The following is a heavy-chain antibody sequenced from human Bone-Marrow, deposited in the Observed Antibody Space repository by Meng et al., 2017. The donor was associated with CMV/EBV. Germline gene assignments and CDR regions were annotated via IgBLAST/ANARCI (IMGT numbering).Heavy chain of an antibody. V-gene: IGHV1-69*10. Sequence: SVKVSCKASAYTFPRFGFNWVRQAPGPGLVWMGGIIPILGIANYAQKFQGRVTITADKSTSTAYMELSSLRSEDTAVYYCARDNGDIVVVPAAITYYYYGMDVWGQGTTVTVSS. D-gene: IGHD2-2*02. CDR1: AYTFPRFG. CDR3: ARDNGDIVVVPAAITYYYYGMDV. CDR2: IIPILGIA. J-gene: IGHJ6*02.